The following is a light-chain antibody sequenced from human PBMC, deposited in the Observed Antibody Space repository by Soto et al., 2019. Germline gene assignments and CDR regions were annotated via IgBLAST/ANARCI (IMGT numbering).Light chain of an antibody. CDR3: CSYAGSLHVV. Sequence: QSALTKPRSVSGSLGQSISISCTGTSSDVGTYNYVSWYQQYSGNAPKLLIYNVNQRPSGVPGRFSGSKSGNTASLTISGLQAEDEADYYCCSYAGSLHVVFGGGTKVTVL. J-gene: IGLJ2*01. CDR1: SSDVGTYNY. V-gene: IGLV2-11*01. CDR2: NVN.